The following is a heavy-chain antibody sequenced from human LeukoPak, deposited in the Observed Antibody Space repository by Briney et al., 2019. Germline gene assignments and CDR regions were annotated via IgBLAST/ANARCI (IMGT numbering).Heavy chain of an antibody. CDR1: GFTFNNHY. J-gene: IGHJ6*02. CDR3: ARRNAMDV. Sequence: GGSLRLSCAASGFTFNNHYMSWIRQAPGKGLEWVSYISNTGNTMDYADSMKGRFTISRDNAKNSLYLQMNSLRAEDTAVYYCARRNAMDVWGQGTTVIVFS. CDR2: ISNTGNTM. V-gene: IGHV3-11*01.